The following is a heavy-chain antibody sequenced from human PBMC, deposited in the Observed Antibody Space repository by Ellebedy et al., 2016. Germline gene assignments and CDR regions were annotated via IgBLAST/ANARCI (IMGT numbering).Heavy chain of an antibody. CDR2: IIPVFGTA. V-gene: IGHV1-69*13. CDR1: GGTFSNSG. CDR3: ARASSMGWLQLFDY. J-gene: IGHJ4*02. Sequence: SVKVSXXASGGTFSNSGIHWVRQAPGQGLEWMGEIIPVFGTANYAQKFQGRVTITADESTSTAYMELSSLRSEDTAVYYCARASSMGWLQLFDYWGQGTLVTVSS. D-gene: IGHD5-24*01.